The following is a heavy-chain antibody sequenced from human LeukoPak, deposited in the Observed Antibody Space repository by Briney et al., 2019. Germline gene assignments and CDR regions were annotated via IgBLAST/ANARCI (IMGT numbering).Heavy chain of an antibody. CDR2: ISSSSSYI. V-gene: IGHV3-21*01. CDR1: GFTFSSYS. D-gene: IGHD4-23*01. Sequence: PGGSLRLSCAASGFTFSSYSMNWVRQAPGKGLEWVSSISSSSSYIYYADSVKGRFTISRDNAKNSLCLQMNSLRAEDTAVYYCARDGDYGGTFLFDYWGQGTLVTVSS. CDR3: ARDGDYGGTFLFDY. J-gene: IGHJ4*02.